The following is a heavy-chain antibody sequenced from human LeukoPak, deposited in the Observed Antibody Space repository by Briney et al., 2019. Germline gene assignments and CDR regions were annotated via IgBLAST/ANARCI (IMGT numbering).Heavy chain of an antibody. D-gene: IGHD1-26*01. CDR1: GGLISRIEYY. CDR3: ASVSVWELATHPGGSFDY. V-gene: IGHV4-30-4*01. CDR2: IYHTGTT. Sequence: SEPLSLTCTDSGGLISRIEYYWSSFRQSPVNCLEWLGHIYHTGTTLYSPHLNNRLSVSVDSSRNQFSLTLNSVTAAATAVYYCASVSVWELATHPGGSFDYWGRGILVTVSS. J-gene: IGHJ4*02.